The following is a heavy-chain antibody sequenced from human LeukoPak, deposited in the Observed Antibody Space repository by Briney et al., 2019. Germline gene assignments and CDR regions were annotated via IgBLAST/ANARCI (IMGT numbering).Heavy chain of an antibody. CDR2: ISDNSGST. D-gene: IGHD3-10*01. V-gene: IGHV3-23*01. CDR3: ARAKPKNMVRGLIMRRESRYYFDY. CDR1: GFTFSSFA. J-gene: IGHJ4*02. Sequence: TGGSLRLSCAASGFTFSSFAMSWVRQAPGQGLEWVSAISDNSGSTYYADSVKGRFTISRDNSKSTLYTQMNSLRAEDTAVYYCARAKPKNMVRGLIMRRESRYYFDYWGQGTLVTVSS.